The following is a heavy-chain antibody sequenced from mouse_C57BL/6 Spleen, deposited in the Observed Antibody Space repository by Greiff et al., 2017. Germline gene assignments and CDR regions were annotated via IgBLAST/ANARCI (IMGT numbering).Heavy chain of an antibody. CDR2: ISSGGSYT. D-gene: IGHD1-1*01. CDR1: GFTFSSYG. Sequence: EVKLVESGGDLVKPGGSLKLSCAASGFTFSSYGMSWVRQTPDKRLEWVATISSGGSYTYYPDSVKGRFTISRDNAKNTLYLQMSSLKSEDTAMYYCARGDYYGSSYVSFAYWGQGTLVTVSA. V-gene: IGHV5-6*02. CDR3: ARGDYYGSSYVSFAY. J-gene: IGHJ3*01.